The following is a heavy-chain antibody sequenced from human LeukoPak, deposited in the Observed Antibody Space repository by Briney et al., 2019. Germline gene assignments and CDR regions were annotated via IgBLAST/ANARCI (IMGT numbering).Heavy chain of an antibody. D-gene: IGHD6-19*01. CDR1: GGTFSSYA. J-gene: IGHJ3*02. Sequence: SSVKVSCKASGGTFSSYAINWVRQAPGQGLEWMGGIIPIFGTANYAQKFQGRVRITADESTSTAYMELSSLRSEDTAVYYCASSSGWGGDAFDIWGQGTMVTVS. V-gene: IGHV1-69*01. CDR3: ASSSGWGGDAFDI. CDR2: IIPIFGTA.